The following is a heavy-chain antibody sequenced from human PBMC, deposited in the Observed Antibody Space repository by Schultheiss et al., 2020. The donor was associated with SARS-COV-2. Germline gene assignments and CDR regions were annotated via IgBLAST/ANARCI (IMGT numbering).Heavy chain of an antibody. CDR2: IYTSGST. V-gene: IGHV4-61*02. Sequence: SQTLSLTCTVSGGSISSGSYYWSWIRQPAGKGLEWIGRIYTSGSTNYNPSLKSRVTMSVDTSKNQFSLKLSSVTAADTAVYYCARTVTTYYYYYYYMDVWGKGTTVTVPS. D-gene: IGHD4-11*01. CDR1: GGSISSGSYY. CDR3: ARTVTTYYYYYYYMDV. J-gene: IGHJ6*03.